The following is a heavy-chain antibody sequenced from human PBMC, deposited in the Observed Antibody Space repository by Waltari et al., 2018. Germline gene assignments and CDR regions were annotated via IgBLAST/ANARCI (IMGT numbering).Heavy chain of an antibody. D-gene: IGHD3-10*01. CDR2: IIPIFGTA. CDR1: GGTFSSYA. Sequence: QVQLVQSGAEVKKPGSSVKVSCKASGGTFSSYAISWVRQAPGQGLEWMGGIIPIFGTANYAQKFQGRVTITTDESTSTAYMELSSLRSEDTAVYYCARDRITMVQGVIISYYYYGMDVWGQGTTVTVSS. CDR3: ARDRITMVQGVIISYYYYGMDV. J-gene: IGHJ6*02. V-gene: IGHV1-69*05.